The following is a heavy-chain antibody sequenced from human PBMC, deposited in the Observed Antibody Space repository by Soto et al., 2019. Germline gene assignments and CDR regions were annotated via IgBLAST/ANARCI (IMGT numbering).Heavy chain of an antibody. J-gene: IGHJ4*02. CDR2: IKQDGSEM. CDR1: GFTFSNFW. D-gene: IGHD3-10*01. Sequence: EVQLVESGGGLVQPGGSLRLSCVASGFTFSNFWMSWVRQAPGKGLEWVANIKQDGSEMYYVDSVKGRFTISRDNSKNSLFLQMNGLRGEDTAVYYCANTYYYGSGTFWGQGTLVTVSS. V-gene: IGHV3-7*01. CDR3: ANTYYYGSGTF.